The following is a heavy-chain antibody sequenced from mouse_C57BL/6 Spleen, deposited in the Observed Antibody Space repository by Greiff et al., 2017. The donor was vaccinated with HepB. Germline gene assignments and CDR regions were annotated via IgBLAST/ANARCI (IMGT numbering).Heavy chain of an antibody. D-gene: IGHD4-1*01. CDR1: GYTFTSYG. CDR3: AGNWDNAY. V-gene: IGHV1-81*01. Sequence: VQLQQSGAELARPGASVKLSCKASGYTFTSYGISWVKQRTGQGLEWIGEIYPRSGNTYYNEKFKGKATLTADKSSSTAYMELRSLTSEDSAVYFCAGNWDNAYWGQGTLVTVSA. CDR2: IYPRSGNT. J-gene: IGHJ3*01.